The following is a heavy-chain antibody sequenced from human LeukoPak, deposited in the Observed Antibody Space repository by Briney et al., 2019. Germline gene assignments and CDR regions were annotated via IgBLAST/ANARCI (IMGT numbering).Heavy chain of an antibody. Sequence: PGGSLRLSCAASGFTFSNYNMNWVRRPPGKGLEWVSSISSSSSYIYYADSVKGRFTISRDNANNSLYLQMNSLRAEDTTVYYCARGDSGGMDYWGQGTLVTVSS. CDR1: GFTFSNYN. D-gene: IGHD3-16*01. J-gene: IGHJ4*02. CDR3: ARGDSGGMDY. V-gene: IGHV3-21*01. CDR2: ISSSSSYI.